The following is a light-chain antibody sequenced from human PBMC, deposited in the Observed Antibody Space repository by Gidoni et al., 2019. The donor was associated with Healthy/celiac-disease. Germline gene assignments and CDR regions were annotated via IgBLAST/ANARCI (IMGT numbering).Light chain of an antibody. V-gene: IGLV2-14*01. CDR1: SSDVGGYND. CDR2: GVS. J-gene: IGLJ1*01. CDR3: SSYTSSSTLDV. Sequence: QSALTQPAAVSGSPGQSTTISCTGTSSDVGGYNDVSWYQQHPGKAPKLMIYGVSNRPSGVSNRFSGSKCGNTASLTISRLQAEDEADYYCSSYTSSSTLDVFGTGTKVTVL.